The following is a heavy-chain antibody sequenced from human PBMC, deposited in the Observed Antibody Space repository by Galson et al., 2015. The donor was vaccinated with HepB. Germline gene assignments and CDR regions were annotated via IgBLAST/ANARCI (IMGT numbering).Heavy chain of an antibody. CDR2: INAGNGNT. J-gene: IGHJ6*02. CDR1: GYTFTSYA. V-gene: IGHV1-3*01. CDR3: ARGGLIRRDNIYYYYGMDV. D-gene: IGHD6-19*01. Sequence: SVKVSCKASGYTFTSYAMHWVRQAPGQRLEWMGWINAGNGNTKYSQKFQGRVTITRDTSASTAYMELSSLRSEDTAVYYCARGGLIRRDNIYYYYGMDVWGQGTTVTVSS.